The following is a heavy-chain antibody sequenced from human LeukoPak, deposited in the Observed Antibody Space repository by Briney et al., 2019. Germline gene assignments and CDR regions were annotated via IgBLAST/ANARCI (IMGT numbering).Heavy chain of an antibody. CDR2: IYYSGST. J-gene: IGHJ4*02. Sequence: SETLSLTCTVSGGSISSSSYYWSWIRQPPGKGLEWIGNIYYSGSTYYNPSLKSRVTISVDTSKNQFSLKLSSVTAADTAVYYCARHVEVSGIAVAGFDYWGQGTLVTVSS. D-gene: IGHD6-19*01. V-gene: IGHV4-39*01. CDR3: ARHVEVSGIAVAGFDY. CDR1: GGSISSSSYY.